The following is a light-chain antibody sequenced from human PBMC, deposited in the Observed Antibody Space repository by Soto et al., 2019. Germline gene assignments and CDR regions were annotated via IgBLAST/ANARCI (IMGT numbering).Light chain of an antibody. Sequence: DIKMTQSPPTLSASVGDRVTITCRASQSISTWLAWYQQKPGKAPKLLIYGASTLESGVPSRFSGSGSGTEFTLTISSLQPDDFATFYCQHYNSHSPTFGQGTKVDIK. CDR3: QHYNSHSPT. J-gene: IGKJ1*01. V-gene: IGKV1-5*01. CDR1: QSISTW. CDR2: GAS.